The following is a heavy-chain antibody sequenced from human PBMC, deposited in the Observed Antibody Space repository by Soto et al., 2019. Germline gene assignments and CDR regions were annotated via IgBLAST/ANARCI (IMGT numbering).Heavy chain of an antibody. CDR1: GYTFTGYY. CDR2: INPNSGGT. V-gene: IGHV1-2*04. CDR3: ASTSRRQKNDRGVNGALYGMDV. Sequence: GASVKVSCRASGYTFTGYYMHWVRQAPGQGLEWMGWINPNSGGTNYAQKFQGWVTMTRDTSISTAYMELSRLRSDDTAVYYCASTSRRQKNDRGVNGALYGMDVWGQGTTVTVSS. D-gene: IGHD3-10*02. J-gene: IGHJ6*02.